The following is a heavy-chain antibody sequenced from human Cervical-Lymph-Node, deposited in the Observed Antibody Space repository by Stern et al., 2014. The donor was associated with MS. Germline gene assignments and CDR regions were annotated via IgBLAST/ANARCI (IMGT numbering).Heavy chain of an antibody. CDR1: GGSISNYY. CDR3: ARDRSSYDILTGYYYGMDV. CDR2: IYYTGSA. Sequence: QVQLGQSGPGLVKPSETLSLTCTVSGGSISNYYWSWIRQPPGKGLEWIGFIYYTGSANYNPSLESRVTISVDTSKNQFSLKMSSVTAADTAVYYCARDRSSYDILTGYYYGMDVWGQGTTVTVSS. D-gene: IGHD3-9*01. V-gene: IGHV4-59*01. J-gene: IGHJ6*02.